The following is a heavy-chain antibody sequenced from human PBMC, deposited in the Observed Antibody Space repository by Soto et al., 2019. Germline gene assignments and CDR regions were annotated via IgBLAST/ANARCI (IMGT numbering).Heavy chain of an antibody. V-gene: IGHV4-34*01. CDR3: ARGGIAAAGTWFDP. CDR1: GGSFSVYY. D-gene: IGHD6-13*01. Sequence: PSETLSLTCAVYGGSFSVYYWSWIRQPPGKGLEWIGEINHSGSTNYNPSLKSRVTISVDTSKNQFSLKLSSVTAADTAVYYCARGGIAAAGTWFDPWGQGTLVTVSS. CDR2: INHSGST. J-gene: IGHJ5*02.